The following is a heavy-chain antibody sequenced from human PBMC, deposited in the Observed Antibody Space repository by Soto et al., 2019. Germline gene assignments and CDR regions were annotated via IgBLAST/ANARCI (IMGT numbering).Heavy chain of an antibody. CDR1: GGSVSSGSYY. CDR2: IYYSGST. D-gene: IGHD3-3*01. CDR3: ARGGTYYVFWSGHIPTGMDV. J-gene: IGHJ6*02. Sequence: QVQLQESGPGLVKPSETLSLTCTVSGGSVSSGSYYWSWIRQPPGKGLEWIGYIYYSGSTNYNPSLQSRVTISVHTAKTQFSLKLSSVTAADTAVYYCARGGTYYVFWSGHIPTGMDVWGQGTTVTVSS. V-gene: IGHV4-61*01.